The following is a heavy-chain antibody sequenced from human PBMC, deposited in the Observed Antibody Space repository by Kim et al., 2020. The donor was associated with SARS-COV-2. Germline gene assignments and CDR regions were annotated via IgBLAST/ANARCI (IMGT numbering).Heavy chain of an antibody. Sequence: ASVKVSCKASGYTFTSYGISWVRQAPGHGLEWMGWISAYNGNTNYAQKLQGRVTMTTDTSTSTAYMELRSLRSDDTAVYYCARGLLEATGYYYYYYGMDVWGQGTTVTVSS. CDR2: ISAYNGNT. V-gene: IGHV1-18*01. CDR3: ARGLLEATGYYYYYYGMDV. J-gene: IGHJ6*02. D-gene: IGHD1-1*01. CDR1: GYTFTSYG.